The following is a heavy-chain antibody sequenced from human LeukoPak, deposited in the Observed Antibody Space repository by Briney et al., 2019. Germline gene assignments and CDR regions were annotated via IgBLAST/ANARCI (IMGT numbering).Heavy chain of an antibody. CDR1: GYTFPSYF. J-gene: IGHJ4*02. D-gene: IGHD6-6*01. V-gene: IGHV1-46*01. CDR3: ARTAARRFDY. CDR2: INPTGGST. Sequence: GASVKVSCKASGYTFPSYFMHWVRQAPGQGLEWMGIINPTGGSTTYAQKFQGRVTMTRDTSPTTVYMALSSRSPDDTAVYYCARTAARRFDYWRQPTLATLSS.